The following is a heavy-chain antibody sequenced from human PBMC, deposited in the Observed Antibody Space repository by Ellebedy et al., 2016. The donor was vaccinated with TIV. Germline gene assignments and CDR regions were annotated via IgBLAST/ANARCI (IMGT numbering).Heavy chain of an antibody. CDR3: ARDGFVGAYDY. V-gene: IGHV1-18*01. D-gene: IGHD1-26*01. Sequence: AASVKVSCKASGYTLTSYGISWVRQAPGQGLEWMGWISAYNGNTNYAQKLQGWVTMTRDTSISTAYMELSRLRSDDTAVYYCARDGFVGAYDYWGQGTLVTVSS. CDR1: GYTLTSYG. J-gene: IGHJ4*02. CDR2: ISAYNGNT.